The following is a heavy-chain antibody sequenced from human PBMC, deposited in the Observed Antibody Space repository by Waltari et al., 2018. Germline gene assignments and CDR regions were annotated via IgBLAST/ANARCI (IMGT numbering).Heavy chain of an antibody. Sequence: EVQLVESGGGLVKPGGSLRLSCAASGFTFSNYSMNWVRQAPGKGLEWVSSITSSSSYIYYADSVKGRFTISRDNAKNSLYLQMNSLRAEDTAVYYCARLRDVIPDWYFDLWGRGTLVTVSS. V-gene: IGHV3-21*01. D-gene: IGHD3-16*02. J-gene: IGHJ2*01. CDR1: GFTFSNYS. CDR2: ITSSSSYI. CDR3: ARLRDVIPDWYFDL.